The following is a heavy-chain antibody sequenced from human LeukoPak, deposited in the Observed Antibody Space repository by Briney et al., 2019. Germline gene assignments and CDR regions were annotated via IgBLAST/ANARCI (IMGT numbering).Heavy chain of an antibody. D-gene: IGHD3-22*01. CDR1: GVTFSSYA. CDR2: FIGSGGSK. CDR3: AKDYVQNYYDSSGYPNDAFDI. V-gene: IGHV3-23*01. J-gene: IGHJ3*02. Sequence: GCPRLSCAASGVTFSSYAIRWGRQAPGEGGQRGSAFIGSGGSKYYADSVKSRFTISRDNSKNTLYLQMNSLRAEDTAVYYCAKDYVQNYYDSSGYPNDAFDIWGQGTMVTVSS.